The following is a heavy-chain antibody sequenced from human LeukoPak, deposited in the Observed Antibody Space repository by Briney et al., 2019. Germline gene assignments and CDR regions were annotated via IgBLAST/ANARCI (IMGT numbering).Heavy chain of an antibody. CDR2: IYYSGST. CDR3: ARDSYGGGPPDY. J-gene: IGHJ4*02. V-gene: IGHV4-31*03. CDR1: GGSISSGGYY. Sequence: SQTLSLTCTVSGGSISSGGYYWSWIRQHPGKGLEWIGYIYYSGSTYYNPSLKSRVTISVDTSKNQFSLKLSSVTAADTAVYYCARDSYGGGPPDYWGQGTLVTVSS. D-gene: IGHD1-26*01.